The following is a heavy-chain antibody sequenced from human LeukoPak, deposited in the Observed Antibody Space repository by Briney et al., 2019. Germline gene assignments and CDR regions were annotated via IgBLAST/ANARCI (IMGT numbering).Heavy chain of an antibody. Sequence: SETLSLTCAVSGGSISSATYYWSWIRQPAGKGLEWIGRIYTSGSTNYNPSLKSRVTMSVDTSKNQFSLKLSSVTAADTAVYYCARDAIAVAGHFDYWGQGTLVTVSS. CDR3: ARDAIAVAGHFDY. CDR1: GGSISSATYY. CDR2: IYTSGST. V-gene: IGHV4-61*02. D-gene: IGHD6-19*01. J-gene: IGHJ4*02.